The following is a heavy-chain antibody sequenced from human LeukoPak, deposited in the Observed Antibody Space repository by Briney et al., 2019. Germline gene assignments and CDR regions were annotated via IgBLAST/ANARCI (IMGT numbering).Heavy chain of an antibody. CDR1: GFTFSSYG. CDR2: ISCDGSNK. J-gene: IGHJ4*02. V-gene: IGHV3-30*18. CDR3: AKDSTVTAFDY. Sequence: GRSLRLSCAASGFTFSSYGMHWVRQAPGKGLEWVAVISCDGSNKYYADSVKGRFTISRDNSKNTLYLQMNSLRAEDTAVYYCAKDSTVTAFDYWGQGTLVTVSS. D-gene: IGHD4-17*01.